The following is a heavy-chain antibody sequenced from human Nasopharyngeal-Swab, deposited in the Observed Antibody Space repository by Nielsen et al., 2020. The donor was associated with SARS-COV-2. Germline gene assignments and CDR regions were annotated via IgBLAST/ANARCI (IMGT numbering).Heavy chain of an antibody. CDR3: ARDLEGIHPGP. D-gene: IGHD1-14*01. CDR2: INPSGGST. Sequence: ASVKVSCKASGYTFTSYYMHWVRQAPGQGLEWMGIINPSGGSTSYAQKFQGRVAMTRDTSTSTVYMELSSLRSEDTAVYYCARDLEGIHPGPWGQGTLVTVSS. J-gene: IGHJ5*02. V-gene: IGHV1-46*01. CDR1: GYTFTSYY.